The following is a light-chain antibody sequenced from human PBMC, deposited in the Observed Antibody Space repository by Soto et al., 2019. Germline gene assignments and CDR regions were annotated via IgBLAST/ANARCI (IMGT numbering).Light chain of an antibody. CDR1: QSISTY. Sequence: DIQMTQSPSSLSASVGDRVTITCRASQSISTYLSWYQQKPGKAPKLLISAAFSLQRGVPSRFSGSGSGTDFTLTSSGLQLEDFATYYCHQSRSNPRTFGQGTRLEIK. V-gene: IGKV1-39*01. CDR2: AAF. J-gene: IGKJ2*01. CDR3: HQSRSNPRT.